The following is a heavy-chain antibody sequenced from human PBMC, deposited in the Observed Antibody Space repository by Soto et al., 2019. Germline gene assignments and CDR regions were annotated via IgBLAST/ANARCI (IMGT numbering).Heavy chain of an antibody. J-gene: IGHJ4*02. D-gene: IGHD3-10*01. CDR2: IYSGGST. Sequence: PGGSLRLSCAASGFTVSSNYMSWVRQAPGKVLEWVSVIYSGGSTYYADSVKGRFTISRDNSKNTLYLQMNSLRAEDTAVYYCAREDYYGSGIRGYWGQGTLVTVSS. CDR1: GFTVSSNY. V-gene: IGHV3-53*01. CDR3: AREDYYGSGIRGY.